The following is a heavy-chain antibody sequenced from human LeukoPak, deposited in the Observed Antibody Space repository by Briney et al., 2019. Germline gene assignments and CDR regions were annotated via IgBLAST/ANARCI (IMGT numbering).Heavy chain of an antibody. CDR1: GGSISSYY. V-gene: IGHV4-4*07. CDR3: ARGQGATVPQVGKNWFDP. CDR2: IYTSGST. D-gene: IGHD1-26*01. J-gene: IGHJ5*02. Sequence: SETLSLTCTVSGGSISSYYWSWIRQPAGKGLEWIGCIYTSGSTNYNPSLKSRVTMSVDTSKNQFSLKLSSVTAADTAVYYCARGQGATVPQVGKNWFDPWGQGTRVTVSS.